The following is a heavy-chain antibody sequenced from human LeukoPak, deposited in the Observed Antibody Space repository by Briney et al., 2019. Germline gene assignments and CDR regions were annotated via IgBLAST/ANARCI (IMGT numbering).Heavy chain of an antibody. CDR3: ARGAPGSYCSGGSCPYFDY. CDR2: MNPNSCST. Sequence: GASVTVSFKASAYTFTSYDINRVRQPTAQGLEGMGWMNPNSCSTGIAHKFQGRVTMTRNTSISTAYMELSSLRSEDTAVYYCARGAPGSYCSGGSCPYFDYWGQGTLISVSS. CDR1: AYTFTSYD. J-gene: IGHJ4*02. D-gene: IGHD2-15*01. V-gene: IGHV1-8*01.